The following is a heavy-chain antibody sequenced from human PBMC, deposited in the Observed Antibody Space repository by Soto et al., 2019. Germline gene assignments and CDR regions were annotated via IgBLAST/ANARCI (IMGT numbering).Heavy chain of an antibody. Sequence: SETLSLTCAVYGGSFSGYYWSWIRQPPGKGLEWIGEINHSGSTNYNPSLKSRVTISVDTSKNQFSLKLSSVTAADTAVYYCASNRITGTTLGIWGQGTMVTVSS. CDR3: ASNRITGTTLGI. D-gene: IGHD1-20*01. J-gene: IGHJ3*02. CDR1: GGSFSGYY. CDR2: INHSGST. V-gene: IGHV4-34*01.